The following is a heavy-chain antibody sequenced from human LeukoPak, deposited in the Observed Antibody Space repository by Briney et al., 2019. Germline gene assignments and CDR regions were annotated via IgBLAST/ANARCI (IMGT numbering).Heavy chain of an antibody. Sequence: GGSLRLSCAASGFTFSSYWMSWVRQAPGKGLEWVANIKQDGSEKYYVDSVKGRFTISRDNAKNSLYLQMNSLRAEDTAVYYCASGQGSSYYQPVYYYYYYMDVWGKGTTVTVSS. CDR2: IKQDGSEK. CDR3: ASGQGSSYYQPVYYYYYYMDV. D-gene: IGHD6-6*01. V-gene: IGHV3-7*01. CDR1: GFTFSSYW. J-gene: IGHJ6*03.